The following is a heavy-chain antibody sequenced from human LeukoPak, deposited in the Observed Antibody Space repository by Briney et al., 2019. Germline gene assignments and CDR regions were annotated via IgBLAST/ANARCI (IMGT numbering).Heavy chain of an antibody. D-gene: IGHD3-3*01. Sequence: GGSLRLSCAASGFTFGIYEMNWVRQAPGKGLEWVSYISSSGSTIYYSDSVKGRFTISRDNAKNSLDLQMNILRAEDTAVYYCARGHFGLDYWGQGTLVTVSS. J-gene: IGHJ4*02. CDR3: ARGHFGLDY. CDR2: ISSSGSTI. CDR1: GFTFGIYE. V-gene: IGHV3-48*03.